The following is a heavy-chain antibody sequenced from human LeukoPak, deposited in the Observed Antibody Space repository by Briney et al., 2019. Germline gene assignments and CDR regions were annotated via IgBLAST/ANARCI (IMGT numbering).Heavy chain of an antibody. CDR1: GGSISSYY. CDR3: ARVTGYIIEDYFDY. CDR2: TYYSGST. J-gene: IGHJ4*02. D-gene: IGHD6-13*01. Sequence: SETLSLTCTVSGGSISSYYWSWIRQPPGKGLEWIGYTYYSGSTNYNPSLKSRVTISVDTSKKQFSLKLSSVTAADTAVYYCARVTGYIIEDYFDYWGQGTLVTVSS. V-gene: IGHV4-59*01.